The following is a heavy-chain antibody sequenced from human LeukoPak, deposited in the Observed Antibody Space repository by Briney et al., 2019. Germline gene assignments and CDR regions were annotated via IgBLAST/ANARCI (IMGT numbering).Heavy chain of an antibody. CDR3: ARYVFWFDP. CDR1: GGSFSGYY. CDR2: INHSGST. Sequence: SETLSLTCAVYGGSFSGYYWSWIRQPPGKGLEWIGEINHSGSTNYNPSLKSRVTISVDTSKNQFSLKLSSVTAADTAVYCCARYVFWFDPWGQGTLVTVSS. V-gene: IGHV4-34*01. D-gene: IGHD3-16*01. J-gene: IGHJ5*02.